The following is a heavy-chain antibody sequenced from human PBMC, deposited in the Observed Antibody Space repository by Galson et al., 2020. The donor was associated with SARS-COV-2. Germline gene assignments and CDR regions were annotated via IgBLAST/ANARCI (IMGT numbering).Heavy chain of an antibody. D-gene: IGHD3-10*01. V-gene: IGHV3-33*01. CDR1: GFTFSSYG. Sequence: GGSLRLSCAASGFTFSSYGMHWVRQAPGKGLEWVAVIWYDGSNKYYADSVKGRFTISRDNSKNTLYLQMNSLRAEDTAVYYCARDRSPYGVRGAFDPWGQGTLVTVSS. J-gene: IGHJ5*02. CDR3: ARDRSPYGVRGAFDP. CDR2: IWYDGSNK.